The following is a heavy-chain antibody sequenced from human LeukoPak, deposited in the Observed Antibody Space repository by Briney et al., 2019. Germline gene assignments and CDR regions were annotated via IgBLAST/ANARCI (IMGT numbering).Heavy chain of an antibody. J-gene: IGHJ4*02. CDR2: IYQSGTT. V-gene: IGHV4-38-2*01. D-gene: IGHD3-16*01. Sequence: SETLSLTCAVSGYSFSTGYYWGWTRQPPGKGLEWIGSIYQSGTTYYTPSLKSRVTISVDTSKNHFSLRLSSVTAADTAVYYCVRVFIRGGTVNQNFEYWGQGILVTVSS. CDR1: GYSFSTGYY. CDR3: VRVFIRGGTVNQNFEY.